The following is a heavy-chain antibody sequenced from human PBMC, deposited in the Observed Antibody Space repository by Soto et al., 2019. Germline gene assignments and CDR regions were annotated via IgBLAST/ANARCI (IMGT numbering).Heavy chain of an antibody. V-gene: IGHV4-31*03. CDR3: ARSSQSTVTTFAY. D-gene: IGHD4-17*01. Sequence: QVQLQESGPGLVKPSQTLSLTCTVSGGSISSGGYYWSWIRQHPGKGLEWIGYIYYSGSTYYNPSLRSRVTISVDTSKNQCSLKLSSVTAADTAVYYCARSSQSTVTTFAYWGQGTLVTVSS. CDR2: IYYSGST. CDR1: GGSISSGGYY. J-gene: IGHJ4*02.